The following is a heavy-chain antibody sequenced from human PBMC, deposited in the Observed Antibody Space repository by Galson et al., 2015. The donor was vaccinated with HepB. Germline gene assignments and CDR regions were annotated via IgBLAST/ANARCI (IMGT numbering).Heavy chain of an antibody. J-gene: IGHJ4*02. CDR3: ARRSSGNSFDY. CDR2: ISGSYTI. D-gene: IGHD1-26*01. V-gene: IGHV3-48*02. Sequence: SLRLSCAASGFTFSSYTMNWVRQAPGKGLEWVSSISGSYTIYYADPVKGRFTISRDNAKNSLYLQMNSLRDEDTAVYYCARRSSGNSFDYWGRGTLVTVSS. CDR1: GFTFSSYT.